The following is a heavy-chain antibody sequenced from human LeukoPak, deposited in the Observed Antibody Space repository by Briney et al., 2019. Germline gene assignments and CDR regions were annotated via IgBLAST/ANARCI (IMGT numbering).Heavy chain of an antibody. CDR3: ARAVVGASGDY. J-gene: IGHJ4*02. CDR1: GFTFSSYS. CDR2: ISSSRSYI. D-gene: IGHD1-26*01. V-gene: IGHV3-21*01. Sequence: GGSLRLSCAASGFTFSSYSMNWVRQAPGKGLEWVSSISSSRSYIYYADSVKGRFTISRDNAKNSLYLQMNSLRAEDTAVYYCARAVVGASGDYWGQGTLVTVSS.